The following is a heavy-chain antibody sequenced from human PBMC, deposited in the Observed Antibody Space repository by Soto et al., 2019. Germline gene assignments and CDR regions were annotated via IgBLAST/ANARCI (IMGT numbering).Heavy chain of an antibody. Sequence: EVQLVESGGGLVQPGGSLKLSCAVSGFTFSVSAIHWVRQASGKGLEWVGRIRSKADNYATAYGASVKGRFSITRDDSKTTAYLQMSRLNTEDTAVYYCARLAEWEYYDGMDVWGQGTTVTVSS. CDR3: ARLAEWEYYDGMDV. J-gene: IGHJ6*02. CDR1: GFTFSVSA. V-gene: IGHV3-73*02. CDR2: IRSKADNYAT. D-gene: IGHD1-26*01.